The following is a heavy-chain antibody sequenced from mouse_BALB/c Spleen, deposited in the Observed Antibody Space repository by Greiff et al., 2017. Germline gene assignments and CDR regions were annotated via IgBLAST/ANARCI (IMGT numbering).Heavy chain of an antibody. D-gene: IGHD2-4*01. CDR2: IYPGGGYT. CDR1: GYTFTNYW. J-gene: IGHJ4*01. V-gene: IGHV1-63*02. CDR3: ARSGYDYDDDYYAMDY. Sequence: QVQLQQSGAELVRPGTSVKISCKASGYTFTNYWLGWVKQRPGHGLEWIGDIYPGGGYTNYNEKFKGKATLTADTSSSTAYMQLSSLTSEDSAVYFCARSGYDYDDDYYAMDYWGQGTSVTVSS.